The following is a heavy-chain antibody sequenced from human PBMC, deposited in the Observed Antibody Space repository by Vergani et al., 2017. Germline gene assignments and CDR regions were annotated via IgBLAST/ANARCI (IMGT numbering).Heavy chain of an antibody. CDR2: ISHDGSST. CDR3: AKDWSITICGPARYHEGGIDY. CDR1: GFNFRSDG. D-gene: IGHD3-3*01. Sequence: QVQLVESGGGVVQPGRSLMLSCAASGFNFRSDGMHWVRQAPGKGLEWVAIISHDGSSTHYADSVKGRFTISRDNSKNTLYLHMDSLRADDTAVYYCAKDWSITICGPARYHEGGIDYWCPGTLVTVSS. V-gene: IGHV3-30*18. J-gene: IGHJ4*02.